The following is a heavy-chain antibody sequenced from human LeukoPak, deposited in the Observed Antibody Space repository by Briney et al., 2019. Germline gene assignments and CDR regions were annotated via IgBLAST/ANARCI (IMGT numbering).Heavy chain of an antibody. CDR3: AVVYSGCYNPEPFDI. CDR1: GVAFSSYA. CDR2: IIGSGSSYT. Sequence: GGSLRLSCAASGVAFSSYAMTWVRQAPGGGGVWVSSIIGSGSSYTYYAESVRGRFTISRGNSKNTLYLQMNSLRAEDTAVYYCAVVYSGCYNPEPFDIWGQGTMVTVSS. J-gene: IGHJ3*02. D-gene: IGHD1-26*01. V-gene: IGHV3-23*01.